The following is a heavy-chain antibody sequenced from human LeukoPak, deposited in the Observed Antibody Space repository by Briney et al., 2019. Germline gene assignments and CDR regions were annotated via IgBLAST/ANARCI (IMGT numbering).Heavy chain of an antibody. D-gene: IGHD1-26*01. J-gene: IGHJ4*02. CDR3: ARVVGATYIDY. CDR2: IYYSGST. Sequence: PSETLSLTCTVSGGSISSSSYYWGWIRQPPGKGLEWIGSIYYSGSTYYNPSLKSRVTISVDTSKNQFSLKLSSVTAADTAVYYCARVVGATYIDYWGQGTLVTVSS. CDR1: GGSISSSSYY. V-gene: IGHV4-39*07.